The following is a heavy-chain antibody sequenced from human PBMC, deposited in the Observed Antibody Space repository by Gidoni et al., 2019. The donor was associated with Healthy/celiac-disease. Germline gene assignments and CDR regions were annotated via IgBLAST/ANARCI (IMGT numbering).Heavy chain of an antibody. CDR1: GFTFSSYS. V-gene: IGHV3-21*01. J-gene: IGHJ4*02. CDR2: ISSSSSYI. Sequence: EVQLVESGGGLVKPGGSLRLSCPPSGFTFSSYSMNWVRQAPGKGLEWVPSISSSSSYIYYADSVKGRFTISRDNAKNSLYLQMNSLRAEDTAVYYCAPPPYYYDSSGYSNWGQGTLVTVSS. CDR3: APPPYYYDSSGYSN. D-gene: IGHD3-22*01.